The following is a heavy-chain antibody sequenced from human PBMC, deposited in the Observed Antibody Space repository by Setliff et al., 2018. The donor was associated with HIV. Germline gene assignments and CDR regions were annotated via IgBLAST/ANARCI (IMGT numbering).Heavy chain of an antibody. CDR3: ARVGPYHGTGYFDN. D-gene: IGHD1-1*01. V-gene: IGHV4-34*01. Sequence: SETLSLTCSVFGGSFSGYYWSWIRQLPGKELEWIGEINHSGSSKYNPSLQSRVTISVDTSKNQFSLNLRSVAAADTAVYYCARVGPYHGTGYFDNWGQGTLVTVSS. CDR2: INHSGSS. CDR1: GGSFSGYY. J-gene: IGHJ4*02.